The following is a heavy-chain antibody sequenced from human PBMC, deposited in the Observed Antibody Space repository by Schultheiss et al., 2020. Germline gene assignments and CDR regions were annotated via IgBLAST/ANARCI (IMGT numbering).Heavy chain of an antibody. CDR3: ARGSTRSGMDV. Sequence: GSLRLSCAVYGGSFSGYYWSWIRQPPGKGLEWIGEINHSGSTNNNPSLKSRVTISVDMSKNQFSLKLSSVTAADTAVYYCARGSTRSGMDVWGQGTTVTVSS. CDR1: GGSFSGYY. D-gene: IGHD5-24*01. CDR2: INHSGST. V-gene: IGHV4-34*01. J-gene: IGHJ6*02.